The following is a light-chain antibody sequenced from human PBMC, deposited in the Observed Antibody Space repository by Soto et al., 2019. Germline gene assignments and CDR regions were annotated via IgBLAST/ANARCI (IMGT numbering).Light chain of an antibody. V-gene: IGKV3-11*01. J-gene: IGKJ4*01. Sequence: EIVLTQSPATLSLSPGERATLSCRASQSVSSYLAWYQQKRGQAPRLLIYDASNRSTGIPARFSGSGSGTDFNLPISSLEPEDFAVYDCQQRSNWPPSLTCGGGTKVEIK. CDR1: QSVSSY. CDR2: DAS. CDR3: QQRSNWPPSLT.